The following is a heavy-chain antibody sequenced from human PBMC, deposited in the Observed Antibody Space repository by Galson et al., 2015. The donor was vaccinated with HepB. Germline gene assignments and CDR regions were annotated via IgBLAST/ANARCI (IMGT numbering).Heavy chain of an antibody. CDR2: IRYDGSNK. CDR1: GFTFSSYG. J-gene: IGHJ6*02. V-gene: IGHV3-30*02. D-gene: IGHD2-2*01. Sequence: SLRLSCAASGFTFSSYGMHWVRQAPGKGLEWVAFIRYDGSNKYYADSVKGRFTISRDNSKNTLYLQMNSLRAEDTAVYYCAKGYCSSTSCYGDYYYGMDVWGQGTTVTVSS. CDR3: AKGYCSSTSCYGDYYYGMDV.